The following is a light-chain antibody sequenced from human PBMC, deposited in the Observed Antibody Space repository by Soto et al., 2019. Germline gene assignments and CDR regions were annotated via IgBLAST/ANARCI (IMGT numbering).Light chain of an antibody. J-gene: IGKJ4*01. V-gene: IGKV1-9*01. CDR1: QDIAIY. CDR3: QQYNSRSPEGVT. Sequence: IQLTQSPSSLSASVGDRVTITCRASQDIAIYLAWYQQKPGEAPKLLIYAASTLYGGVPSRFSGSGSGTDFALTITSLQAEDFATYYCQQYNSRSPEGVTFGGGTKVETK. CDR2: AAS.